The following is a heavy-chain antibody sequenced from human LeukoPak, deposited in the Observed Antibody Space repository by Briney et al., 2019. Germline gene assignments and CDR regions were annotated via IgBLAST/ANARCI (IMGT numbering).Heavy chain of an antibody. V-gene: IGHV4-39*01. CDR3: ARVVGFGELLRFDY. Sequence: SETLSLTCTVSGGSFSSSSYYWGWIRQPPGKGLEWIGSIYYSGSTYYNPSLESRVTISVDTSKNQFSLKLSSVTAADTAVYYCARVVGFGELLRFDYWGQGTLVTVSS. D-gene: IGHD3-10*01. CDR1: GGSFSSSSYY. J-gene: IGHJ4*02. CDR2: IYYSGST.